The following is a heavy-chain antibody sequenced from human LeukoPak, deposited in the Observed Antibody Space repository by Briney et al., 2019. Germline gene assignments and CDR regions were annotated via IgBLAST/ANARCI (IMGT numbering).Heavy chain of an antibody. V-gene: IGHV3-7*01. D-gene: IGHD1-26*01. J-gene: IGHJ3*02. Sequence: GGSLRLSRAASAFTFTNYWMSWVRQAPGKGLEWVAYIKQDGSERYYVDSVKGRFTISRDNAKKSLYLQMNSLRAEDTAVYYCARYGSYLDAIDMWGQGTMVTVSS. CDR3: ARYGSYLDAIDM. CDR1: AFTFTNYW. CDR2: IKQDGSER.